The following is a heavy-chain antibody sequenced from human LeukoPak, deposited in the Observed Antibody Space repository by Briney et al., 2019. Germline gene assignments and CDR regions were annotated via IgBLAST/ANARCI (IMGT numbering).Heavy chain of an antibody. CDR2: IYSGGST. V-gene: IGHV3-53*01. J-gene: IGHJ4*02. CDR1: GFTVSSNY. D-gene: IGHD3-22*01. Sequence: GGSLRLSCAASGFTVSSNYMSWVRQAPGKGLEWVSVIYSGGSTYYADSVRGRFTISRDNSKNTLYLQMNSLRAEDTAVYYCASPSPYYYDSSGPEGRFDYWGQGTLVTVSS. CDR3: ASPSPYYYDSSGPEGRFDY.